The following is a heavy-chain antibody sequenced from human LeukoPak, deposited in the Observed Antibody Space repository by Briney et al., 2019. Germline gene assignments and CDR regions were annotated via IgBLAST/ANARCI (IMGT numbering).Heavy chain of an antibody. CDR3: ASSSPTSYGDYDYYYYGMDV. D-gene: IGHD4-17*01. CDR2: MNPNSGNT. Sequence: ASVKVSCKASGYTFTSYDINWVRQATGQGLEWMGWMNPNSGNTGYAQKFQGRVTMTRNTSISTAYMELSSLRSEDTAVYYCASSSPTSYGDYDYYYYGMDVWGQGTTVTVSS. J-gene: IGHJ6*02. V-gene: IGHV1-8*01. CDR1: GYTFTSYD.